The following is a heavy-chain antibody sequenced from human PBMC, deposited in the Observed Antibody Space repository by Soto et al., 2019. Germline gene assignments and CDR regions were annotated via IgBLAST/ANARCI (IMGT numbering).Heavy chain of an antibody. Sequence: TSETLSLTCAVYGGSFSGYYWSWIRQPPGKGLEWIGEINHSGSTNYNPSLKSRVTISVDTSKNQFSLKLSSVTAADTAVYYCARGRAYYYGSGSYYGYWFDPWGQGTLVTVSS. CDR2: INHSGST. CDR1: GGSFSGYY. V-gene: IGHV4-34*01. D-gene: IGHD3-10*01. CDR3: ARGRAYYYGSGSYYGYWFDP. J-gene: IGHJ5*02.